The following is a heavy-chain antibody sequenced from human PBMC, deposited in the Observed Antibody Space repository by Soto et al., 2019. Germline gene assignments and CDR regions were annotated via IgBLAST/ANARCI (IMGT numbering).Heavy chain of an antibody. J-gene: IGHJ4*02. CDR2: IYYSGNT. V-gene: IGHV4-31*03. CDR1: GGSINSGAYY. D-gene: IGHD5-18*01. Sequence: SETLSLTCTVSGGSINSGAYYWSWIRQHPGKGLEWIGYIYYSGNTYYNPSLKSRVTISVDTSKNQFSLKLSSVTAADTAVYYCARANVDTAMISYCGQGTLVTVSS. CDR3: ARANVDTAMISY.